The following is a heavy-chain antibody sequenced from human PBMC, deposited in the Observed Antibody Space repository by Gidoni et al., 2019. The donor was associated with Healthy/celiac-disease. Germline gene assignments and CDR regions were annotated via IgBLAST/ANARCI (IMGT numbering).Heavy chain of an antibody. V-gene: IGHV3-30*02. CDR1: GFPCTSYG. CDR3: AKDPLLAVDSTDY. Sequence: QVQPVASGGGVVQPGGSPRLSCAASGFPCTSYGLPWVRQAPGKGLDWVAFIRYDGSNKYYADSVKGRFTISRDNSKNTLYLQMNSLRAEDTAVYYCAKDPLLAVDSTDYWGQGTLVTVSS. CDR2: IRYDGSNK. D-gene: IGHD6-19*01. J-gene: IGHJ4*02.